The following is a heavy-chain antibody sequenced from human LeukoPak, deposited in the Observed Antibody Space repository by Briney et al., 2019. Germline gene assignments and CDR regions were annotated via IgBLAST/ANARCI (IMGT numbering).Heavy chain of an antibody. CDR3: AKGSGGVTTTIDH. CDR1: GFPLSSYA. CDR2: FSYCGST. V-gene: IGHV3-23*01. Sequence: GGSVTLSCAASGFPLSSYAVIGVRHATEKALVWGSSFSYCGSTYYADYVKGRFTISSVNSKSTLYLQMNSLRAEDTALYYCAKGSGGVTTTIDHWGQGTLVTASS. J-gene: IGHJ4*02. D-gene: IGHD2-21*02.